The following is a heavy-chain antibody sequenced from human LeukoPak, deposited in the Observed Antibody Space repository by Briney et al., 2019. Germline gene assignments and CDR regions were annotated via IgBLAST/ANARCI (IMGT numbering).Heavy chain of an antibody. CDR2: INSDGSSI. Sequence: GGSLRLSCLASGFTFSSYWMHWVRQAPGKGLVWVSRINSDGSSINYADSVKGRFTISRDKAKNTLYLQVNSLRAEDTAVYYCARVGATTWYWGQGTLVTVSS. J-gene: IGHJ4*02. CDR3: ARVGATTWY. CDR1: GFTFSSYW. D-gene: IGHD1-26*01. V-gene: IGHV3-74*01.